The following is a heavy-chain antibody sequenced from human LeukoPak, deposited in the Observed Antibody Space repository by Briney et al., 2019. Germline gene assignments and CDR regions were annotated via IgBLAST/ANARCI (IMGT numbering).Heavy chain of an antibody. D-gene: IGHD5-18*01. CDR2: ISSSGSTI. V-gene: IGHV3-11*01. J-gene: IGHJ6*03. CDR1: GYTFSDYY. Sequence: PGGSLRLSCAASGYTFSDYYMSWIRQAPGKGLEWVSYISSSGSTIYYADSVKGRFTISRDNAKNSLYLQMNSLRAEDTAVYYCAKGASGYSYGDYMDVWGKGTTVTVSS. CDR3: AKGASGYSYGDYMDV.